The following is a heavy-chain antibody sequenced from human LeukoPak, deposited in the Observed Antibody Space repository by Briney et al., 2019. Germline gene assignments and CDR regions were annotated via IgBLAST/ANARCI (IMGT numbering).Heavy chain of an antibody. CDR3: ASSFCGGDCYSPDY. J-gene: IGHJ4*02. CDR1: GFTFSNYW. V-gene: IGHV3-74*01. D-gene: IGHD2-21*02. Sequence: PGGSLRLSCAASGFTFSNYWMHWVRQAPGKGLVWVSRISSDGSSTSYADSVKGRFTISRDNAKNSLYLQMNSLRDEDTAIYYCASSFCGGDCYSPDYWGQGTLVTVSS. CDR2: ISSDGSST.